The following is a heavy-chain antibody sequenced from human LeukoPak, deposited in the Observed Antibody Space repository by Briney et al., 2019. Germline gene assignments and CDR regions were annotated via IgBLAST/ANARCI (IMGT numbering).Heavy chain of an antibody. Sequence: PGGSLRLSCAASGFTFSDYYMNWIRQAPGRGLEWVSYISSSGTTINYADSVKGRFTISRDNSKNTLYLQVNSLRAEDTAVYFCAKDVPAAYFDYWGQGTLVTVSS. D-gene: IGHD2-2*01. J-gene: IGHJ4*02. CDR3: AKDVPAAYFDY. CDR2: ISSSGTTI. V-gene: IGHV3-11*04. CDR1: GFTFSDYY.